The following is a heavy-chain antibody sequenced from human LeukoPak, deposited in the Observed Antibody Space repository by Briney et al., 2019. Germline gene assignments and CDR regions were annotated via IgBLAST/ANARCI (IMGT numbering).Heavy chain of an antibody. Sequence: GGSLRLSCAVTGFTFSTYDMSWVRQAPGKGLEWVSAISGSGGSTYYADSVKGRFTISRDNSKNTLYLQLKSLRAEDTAVYYCAKDSSSGTYFDYWGQGTLVTVSS. CDR1: GFTFSTYD. J-gene: IGHJ4*02. D-gene: IGHD1-26*01. CDR2: ISGSGGST. V-gene: IGHV3-23*01. CDR3: AKDSSSGTYFDY.